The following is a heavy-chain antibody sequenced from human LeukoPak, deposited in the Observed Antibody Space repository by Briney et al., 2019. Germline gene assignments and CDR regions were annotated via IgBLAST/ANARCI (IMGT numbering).Heavy chain of an antibody. J-gene: IGHJ4*02. V-gene: IGHV3-11*01. CDR3: AREGPQYSGYDPLDY. D-gene: IGHD5-12*01. CDR1: GFTFRDYY. CDR2: ISSSGSSI. Sequence: GGPLSLSCTASGFTFRDYYMRWLRQAPGKGLEWVSYISSSGSSIYYADSVKGRFTISRDNAKNSLYLQMNSLRAEDTAVYFCAREGPQYSGYDPLDYWGQGTLVTVSS.